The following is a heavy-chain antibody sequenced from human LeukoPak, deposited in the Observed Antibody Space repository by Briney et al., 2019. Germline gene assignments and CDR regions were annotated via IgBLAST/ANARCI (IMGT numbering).Heavy chain of an antibody. Sequence: GGSLRLSCAASGFTFSSYSMKWVRQAPGKGLEWVSSISNSSSYIYYADSVKGRFTIYRDNAKNSLYLHMNSVRAEDTAVYYCANQHDYGDYGSDYWGQGTLVTVSS. D-gene: IGHD4-17*01. V-gene: IGHV3-21*01. J-gene: IGHJ4*02. CDR1: GFTFSSYS. CDR3: ANQHDYGDYGSDY. CDR2: ISNSSSYI.